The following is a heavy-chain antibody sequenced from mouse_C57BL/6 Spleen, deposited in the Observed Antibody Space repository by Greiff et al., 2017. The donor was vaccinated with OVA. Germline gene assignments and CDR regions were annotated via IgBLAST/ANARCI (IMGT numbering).Heavy chain of an antibody. J-gene: IGHJ3*01. D-gene: IGHD3-2*02. CDR3: ARSRDSSGPFAY. V-gene: IGHV1-69*01. CDR2: IDPSDSYT. CDR1: GYTFTSYW. Sequence: QVQLQQPGAELVMPGASVKLSCKASGYTFTSYWMHWVKQRPGQGLEWIGEIDPSDSYTNYNQKFKGKSTLTVDKSSSTAYMQLSSLTSEDSAVYYCARSRDSSGPFAYWVQGTLVTVSA.